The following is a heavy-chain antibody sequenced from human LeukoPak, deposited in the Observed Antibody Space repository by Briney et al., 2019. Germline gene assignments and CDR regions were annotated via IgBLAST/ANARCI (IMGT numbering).Heavy chain of an antibody. J-gene: IGHJ4*02. D-gene: IGHD2-2*01. Sequence: GGSLRLSCAASGFTFSSYAMSWVRQSPVKGLEWVAVIWNDGSNRYNVDSVKGRFTISRDNSKNTVYLHINSLTADDTAVYYCARVHCGTTNCYENYFDYWGQGTLVTVSS. V-gene: IGHV3-33*08. CDR1: GFTFSSYA. CDR2: IWNDGSNR. CDR3: ARVHCGTTNCYENYFDY.